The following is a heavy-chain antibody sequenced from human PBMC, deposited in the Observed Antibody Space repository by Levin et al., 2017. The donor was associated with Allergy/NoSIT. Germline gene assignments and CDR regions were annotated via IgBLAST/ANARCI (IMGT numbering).Heavy chain of an antibody. D-gene: IGHD1-1*01. Sequence: GGSLRLSCQGSGYSFTSYWIGWVRQMPGKGLEWMGIIYPGDSDTRYSPSFQGQVTISADKSISTAYLQWSSLKASDTAIYYCARRGTRDYYYYMDVWGKGTTVTVSS. CDR1: GYSFTSYW. V-gene: IGHV5-51*01. CDR3: ARRGTRDYYYYMDV. J-gene: IGHJ6*03. CDR2: IYPGDSDT.